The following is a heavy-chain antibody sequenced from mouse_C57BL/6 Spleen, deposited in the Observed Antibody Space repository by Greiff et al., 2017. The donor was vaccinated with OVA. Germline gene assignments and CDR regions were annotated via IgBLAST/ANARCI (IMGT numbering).Heavy chain of an antibody. Sequence: QVQLQQSGAELVRPGASVTLSCKASGYTFTDYEMHWVKQTPVHGLEWIGAIDPETGGTAYNQKFKGKAILTADKSSSKAYIELRSLTSVDSAVYSCTRGGTTVVANYDMYYWGQGTSVTFSS. CDR1: GYTFTDYE. D-gene: IGHD1-1*01. CDR3: TRGGTTVVANYDMYY. CDR2: IDPETGGT. V-gene: IGHV1-15*01. J-gene: IGHJ4*01.